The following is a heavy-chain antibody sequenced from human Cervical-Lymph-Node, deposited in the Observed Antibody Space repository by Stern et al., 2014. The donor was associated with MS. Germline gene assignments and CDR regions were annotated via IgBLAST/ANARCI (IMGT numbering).Heavy chain of an antibody. V-gene: IGHV4-39*01. D-gene: IGHD3-22*01. J-gene: IGHJ4*02. Sequence: QVQLQESGPGLVKPSETLSLTCTVSGGSISSSSYYWGWIRQPPGKGLGGIGMIVYRGRAVYIPSLNSRVPIPVDTSKNQFPLKLSSGTAADTAVYYCARLTRITMIVVDYWGQGTLVTVSS. CDR2: IVYRGRA. CDR3: ARLTRITMIVVDY. CDR1: GGSISSSSYY.